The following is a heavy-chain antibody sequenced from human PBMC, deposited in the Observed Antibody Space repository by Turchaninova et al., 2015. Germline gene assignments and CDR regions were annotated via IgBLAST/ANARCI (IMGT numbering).Heavy chain of an antibody. J-gene: IGHJ4*02. Sequence: QVQLQESGPGLVQPLEPLSLTCAVSGYSLSSGHHWCWTRQSPGKGLEWIGSIYHSGSTYYNPALKSRVTISVYTSKNQFSLRLSSVTAADTAVYYCARDRGSYYVLDYWGQGTLVTVSS. CDR1: GYSLSSGHH. D-gene: IGHD1-26*01. V-gene: IGHV4-38-2*02. CDR3: ARDRGSYYVLDY. CDR2: IYHSGST.